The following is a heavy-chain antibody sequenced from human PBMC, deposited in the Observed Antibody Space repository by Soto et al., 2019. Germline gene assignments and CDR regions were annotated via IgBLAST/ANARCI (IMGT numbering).Heavy chain of an antibody. V-gene: IGHV3-21*01. Sequence: GGSLRLSCAASGFTFSSYSMNWVRQAPGKGLEWVSSISSSSTYIYYADSVKGRFTISRVNAKNSLYLQMNSLRAEDTAVYYCARDQMATTPFEPWGQGTLVTVSS. CDR3: ARDQMATTPFEP. CDR1: GFTFSSYS. D-gene: IGHD5-12*01. J-gene: IGHJ5*02. CDR2: ISSSSTYI.